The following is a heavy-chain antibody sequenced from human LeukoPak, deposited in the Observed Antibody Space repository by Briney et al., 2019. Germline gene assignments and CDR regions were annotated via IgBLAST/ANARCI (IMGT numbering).Heavy chain of an antibody. D-gene: IGHD4-11*01. Sequence: SETLSLTCTVSGDSMSTYYWSWIRQPAGKGLEWIGRIYTSGSTNYNPSLKSRVTISVDTSKNQFSLKLSSVTAADTAVYYCAREGTTVKIRDYYYYMDVWGKGTTVTVSS. J-gene: IGHJ6*03. CDR3: AREGTTVKIRDYYYYMDV. CDR1: GDSMSTYY. V-gene: IGHV4-4*07. CDR2: IYTSGST.